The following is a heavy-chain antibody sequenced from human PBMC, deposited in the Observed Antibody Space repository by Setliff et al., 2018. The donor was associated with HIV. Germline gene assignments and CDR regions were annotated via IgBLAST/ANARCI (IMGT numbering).Heavy chain of an antibody. CDR1: GGSISSGDYY. CDR2: IYYSGGT. CDR3: ARAPGPYGDYNWFDP. D-gene: IGHD4-17*01. V-gene: IGHV4-30-4*08. Sequence: SETLSLTCTVSGGSISSGDYYWTWIRQPPGKGLEWIGYIYYSGGTPSLKSRVTISVDTSKNQFSLKLSSVTAADTAVYYCARAPGPYGDYNWFDPWGQGALVTVSS. J-gene: IGHJ5*02.